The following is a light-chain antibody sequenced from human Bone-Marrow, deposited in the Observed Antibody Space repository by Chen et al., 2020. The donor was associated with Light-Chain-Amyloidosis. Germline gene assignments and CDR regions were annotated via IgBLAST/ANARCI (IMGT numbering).Light chain of an antibody. V-gene: IGKV3-20*01. CDR1: QTISSNY. CDR2: GSS. J-gene: IGKJ4*01. Sequence: EIVLTQSPGTQSLSPGAGANLSCRASQTISSNYLTWYQQKFGQAPRLLIYGSSSRATGIPDRFTGSGSGTDFTLTINRLEPEDFAMYYCQQYGTSPLTFGGGTKVEIK. CDR3: QQYGTSPLT.